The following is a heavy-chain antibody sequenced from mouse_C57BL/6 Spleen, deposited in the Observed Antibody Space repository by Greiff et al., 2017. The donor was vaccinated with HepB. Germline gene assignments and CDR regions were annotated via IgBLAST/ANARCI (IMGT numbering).Heavy chain of an antibody. J-gene: IGHJ4*01. Sequence: EVQRVESGGGLVKPGGSLKPSCAASGFTFSDYGMHWVRQAPEKGLEWVAYISSGSSTIYYADTVKGRFTISRDNAKNTLFLQMTSLRSEDTAMYYCANDGSTGAMDYWGQGTSVTVSS. CDR3: ANDGSTGAMDY. CDR2: ISSGSSTI. CDR1: GFTFSDYG. D-gene: IGHD2-3*01. V-gene: IGHV5-17*01.